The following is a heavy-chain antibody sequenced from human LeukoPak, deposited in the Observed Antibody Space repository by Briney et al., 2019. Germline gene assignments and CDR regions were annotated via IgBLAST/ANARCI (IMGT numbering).Heavy chain of an antibody. Sequence: GGSLRLSCAASGFTFSDYYMSWIRQAPGKGLEWVSAISGSGGSTYYADSVKGRFTISRDNSKNTLYLQMNSLRAEDTAVYYCAKDFVYFDWSLDWFDPWGQGTLVTVSS. CDR2: ISGSGGST. J-gene: IGHJ5*02. D-gene: IGHD3-9*01. CDR1: GFTFSDYY. V-gene: IGHV3-23*01. CDR3: AKDFVYFDWSLDWFDP.